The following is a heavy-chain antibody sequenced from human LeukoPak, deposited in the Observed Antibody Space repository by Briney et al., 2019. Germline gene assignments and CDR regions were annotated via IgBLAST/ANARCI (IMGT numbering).Heavy chain of an antibody. D-gene: IGHD2-2*01. CDR3: AKGKCSSTSCYLPYYFDY. Sequence: PGGSLRLSCAASGFTFSSYGMHWVRQAPGKGLEWVAFIRYDGSSKYYADSVKGRFTISRDNSKNTLYLQMNSLRAEDTAVYYCAKGKCSSTSCYLPYYFDYWGQGTLVTVSS. CDR1: GFTFSSYG. V-gene: IGHV3-30*02. CDR2: IRYDGSSK. J-gene: IGHJ4*02.